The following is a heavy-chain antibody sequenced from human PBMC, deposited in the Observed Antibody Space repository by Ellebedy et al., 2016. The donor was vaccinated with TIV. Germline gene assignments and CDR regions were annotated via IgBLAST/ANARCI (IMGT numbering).Heavy chain of an antibody. J-gene: IGHJ4*02. CDR3: TRTLPGDY. CDR1: GFTFSDYA. V-gene: IGHV3-49*03. CDR2: IRKEGYGGTT. Sequence: GGSLRLSXTTSGFTFSDYALSWFRQAPGKGLEWVAFIRKEGYGGTTEYAASVKDRFTISRDDSRSIAYLQLNSLKTEDTAVYYCTRTLPGDYWGQGTLVTVSS. D-gene: IGHD1-1*01.